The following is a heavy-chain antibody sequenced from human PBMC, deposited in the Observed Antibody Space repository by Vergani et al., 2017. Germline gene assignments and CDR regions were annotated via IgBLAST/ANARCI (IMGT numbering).Heavy chain of an antibody. CDR2: IYYSGST. CDR3: ARVRAAADYYYYYYVDV. V-gene: IGHV4-59*01. Sequence: QVQLQESGPGLVKPSETLSLTCTVSGGSISSYYWSWIRQPPGKGLEWIGYIYYSGSTNYNPSLKSRVTISVDTSKNQFSLKLSSVTAADTAVYYCARVRAAADYYYYYYVDVWGKGTTVTVSS. CDR1: GGSISSYY. D-gene: IGHD6-13*01. J-gene: IGHJ6*03.